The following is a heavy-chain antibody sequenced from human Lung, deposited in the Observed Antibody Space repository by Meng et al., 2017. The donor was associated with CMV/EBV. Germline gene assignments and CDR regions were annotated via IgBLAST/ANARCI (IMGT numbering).Heavy chain of an antibody. D-gene: IGHD2-2*01. V-gene: IGHV3-21*01. CDR2: ISSSSSYI. J-gene: IGHJ6*02. CDR1: GFTFSSYS. CDR3: ARCQLAEDYYGMDV. Sequence: GGSLRLXCAASGFTFSSYSMNWVRQAPGKGLEWVSSISSSSSYIYYADSVKGRFTISRDNAKNSLYLQMDSLRAEDTAVYYCARCQLAEDYYGMDVWGQGTTVTVSS.